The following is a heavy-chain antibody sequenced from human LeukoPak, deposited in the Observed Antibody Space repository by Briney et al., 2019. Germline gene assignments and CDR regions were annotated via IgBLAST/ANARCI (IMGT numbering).Heavy chain of an antibody. Sequence: SGTLSLTCAVSGGSISSSNWWSWVRQSPGKGLEWIGEIYHTGNTNYNPSLNSRVSISLDTSKNQFSLRLTSVTAADTAVYFCARDANGSDLHYYHMDVWGKGTTVTVPS. CDR2: IYHTGNT. CDR3: ARDANGSDLHYYHMDV. D-gene: IGHD6-25*01. V-gene: IGHV4-4*02. CDR1: GGSISSSNW. J-gene: IGHJ6*03.